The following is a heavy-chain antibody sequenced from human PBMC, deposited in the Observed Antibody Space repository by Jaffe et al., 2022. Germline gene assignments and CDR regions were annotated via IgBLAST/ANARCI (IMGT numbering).Heavy chain of an antibody. J-gene: IGHJ6*03. Sequence: EVQLVESGGGLVKPGGSLRLSCAASGFTFSSYSMNWVRQAPGKGLEWVSSISSSSSYIYYADSVKGRFTISRDNAKNSLYLQMNSLRAEDTAVYYCARFDGDYDGWAFYYYYYYMDVWGKGTTVTVSS. V-gene: IGHV3-21*01. D-gene: IGHD4-17*01. CDR1: GFTFSSYS. CDR3: ARFDGDYDGWAFYYYYYYMDV. CDR2: ISSSSSYI.